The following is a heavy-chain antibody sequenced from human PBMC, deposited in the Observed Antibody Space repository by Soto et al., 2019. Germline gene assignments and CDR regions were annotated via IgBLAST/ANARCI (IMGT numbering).Heavy chain of an antibody. CDR1: GFTFSNYA. D-gene: IGHD2-15*01. CDR2: ISGSGGGT. J-gene: IGHJ4*02. CDR3: AKVTDDIVVVVAATFDY. V-gene: IGHV3-23*01. Sequence: EVQVLESGGGLVQPGGSLRLSCAASGFTFSNYAMSWVRQAPGKGLEWVSGISGSGGGTYYTDSVKGRFTISRDNSRHTLSLQMNSLRGEDTAIYYCAKVTDDIVVVVAATFDYWGQGTLVTVSS.